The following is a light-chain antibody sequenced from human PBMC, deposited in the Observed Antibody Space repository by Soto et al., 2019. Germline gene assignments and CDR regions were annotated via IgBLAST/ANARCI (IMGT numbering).Light chain of an antibody. CDR1: QSVYSNY. CDR2: AAS. J-gene: IGKJ2*01. CDR3: HQYGSSPGT. Sequence: EVVLAQSPGTLSLSPGERVTLSCRASQSVYSNYLAWYQQKPGQAPRLLIYAASNRANGIPDRFSASGSGTDFTLTIHRLEPEDFAVYYCHQYGSSPGTFGQGTKLEIK. V-gene: IGKV3-20*01.